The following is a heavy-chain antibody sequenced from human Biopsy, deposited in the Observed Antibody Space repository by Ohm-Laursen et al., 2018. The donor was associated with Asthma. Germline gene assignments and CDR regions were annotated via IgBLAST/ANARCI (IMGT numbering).Heavy chain of an antibody. CDR3: ARKAGSCISRTCYSLDF. V-gene: IGHV1-69*01. CDR1: GGTFNTYV. D-gene: IGHD2-2*01. CDR2: INSVFGTT. J-gene: IGHJ4*02. Sequence: SSVKVSYKSLGGTFNTYVIGWVRQAPGQGLEWMGGINSVFGTTTYPQKFQDRVTITADDSTSTVYMELSSLRSEDTAVYYCARKAGSCISRTCYSLDFWGQGTLVTISS.